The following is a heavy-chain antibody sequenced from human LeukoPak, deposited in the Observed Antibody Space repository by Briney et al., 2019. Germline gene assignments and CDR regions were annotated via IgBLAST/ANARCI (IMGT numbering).Heavy chain of an antibody. CDR2: VYPGGST. Sequence: GGSLRLSCAASGFSVDTTFMTWVRQAPVKGLEWVSLVYPGGSTYYADSVKGRFTISRDNSKNTLYLQMNSLRAEDTAVYYCAAHHGELGYFDYWGQGTLVTVSS. CDR1: GFSVDTTF. CDR3: AAHHGELGYFDY. J-gene: IGHJ4*02. D-gene: IGHD1-26*01. V-gene: IGHV3-66*01.